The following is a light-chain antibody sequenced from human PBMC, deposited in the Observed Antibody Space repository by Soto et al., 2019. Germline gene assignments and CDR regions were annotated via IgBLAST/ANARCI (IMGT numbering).Light chain of an antibody. J-gene: IGKJ3*01. CDR2: GAS. CDR1: QGIANF. V-gene: IGKV1-9*01. Sequence: IQLTQSPSSLSASVGDRVTISCRASQGIANFLAWYQQKPGKAPKLLIYGASTLQNECQSRFSGSGSGTDFTLTISSLQPEDFATYYCKQINSFPPPFGPGTKVDIK. CDR3: KQINSFPPP.